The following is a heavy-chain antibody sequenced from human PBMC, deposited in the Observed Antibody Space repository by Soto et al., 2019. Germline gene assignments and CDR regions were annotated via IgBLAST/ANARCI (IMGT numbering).Heavy chain of an antibody. CDR1: GYTFTSYD. CDR2: MNPNSGNT. Sequence: QVQLVQSGAEVKKPGASVKVSCKASGYTFTSYDINWVRQATGQGLEWMGWMNPNSGNTGYAQKFQGRVNMTRNTSISTAYMELSSLRSEDTAVYYCARVSAATRTIYYYYYGMDVWGQGTTVTVSS. J-gene: IGHJ6*02. V-gene: IGHV1-8*01. CDR3: ARVSAATRTIYYYYYGMDV. D-gene: IGHD2-15*01.